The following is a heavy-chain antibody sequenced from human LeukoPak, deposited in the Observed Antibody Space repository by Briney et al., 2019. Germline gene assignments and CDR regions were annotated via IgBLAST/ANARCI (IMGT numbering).Heavy chain of an antibody. D-gene: IGHD3-16*02. CDR1: GYSFTTYA. J-gene: IGHJ4*02. CDR2: INPNTGNP. CDR3: ARASQPLGGLSFPDY. Sequence: GASVKISCKASGYSFTTYALNWVRQAPGQGLEWMGWINPNTGNPTYAQGFTGRFVFSLDTSVNTAYPQISSLKAEDTAVYYCARASQPLGGLSFPDYWGQGTLVTVSS. V-gene: IGHV7-4-1*02.